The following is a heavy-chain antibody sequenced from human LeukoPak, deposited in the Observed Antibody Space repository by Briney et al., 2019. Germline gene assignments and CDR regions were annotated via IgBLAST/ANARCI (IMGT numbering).Heavy chain of an antibody. J-gene: IGHJ4*02. Sequence: PWETLTLTCTVSGGTISSGGYYWSWIPQHPGKGLEWIRYIYYSVSIYYNSSLKSRVTISVDTSKNQFSLKLSSVTAADTAVYYWARSRITMVRGVTTAVTFYYWGQGTLVTVSS. CDR1: GGTISSGGYY. V-gene: IGHV4-31*03. D-gene: IGHD3-10*01. CDR2: IYYSVSI. CDR3: ARSRITMVRGVTTAVTFYY.